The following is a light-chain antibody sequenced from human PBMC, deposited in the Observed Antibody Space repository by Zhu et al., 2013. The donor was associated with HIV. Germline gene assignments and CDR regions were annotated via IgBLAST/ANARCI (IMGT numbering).Light chain of an antibody. CDR2: AAT. J-gene: IGKJ2*01. Sequence: DIHMTQSPSSVSASEGDRVTITCRASQYVGTWLAWYQQRPGEAPKLLIYAATSLEDGVPSRFSGSGSGTDFTLTISSLQPEDFTIYYCQHRGQWPPYTFGQGTKLEIK. CDR3: QHRGQWPPYT. V-gene: IGKV1-12*01. CDR1: QYVGTW.